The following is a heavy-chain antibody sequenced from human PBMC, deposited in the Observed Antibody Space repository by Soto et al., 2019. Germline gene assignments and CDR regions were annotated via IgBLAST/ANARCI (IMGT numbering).Heavy chain of an antibody. J-gene: IGHJ6*03. CDR3: ARGRETYDMDV. CDR2: IFNSGST. V-gene: IGHV4-59*01. Sequence: QVQLQESGPGLVKSSETLSLTCRVSGGSISNYFWSWIRQPPGKGLEWIGYIFNSGSTIYSPSLKRRVTLTLDTSKTQFSLRLGSVTVADTAIYYCARGRETYDMDVWGKGTTVTVSS. CDR1: GGSISNYF.